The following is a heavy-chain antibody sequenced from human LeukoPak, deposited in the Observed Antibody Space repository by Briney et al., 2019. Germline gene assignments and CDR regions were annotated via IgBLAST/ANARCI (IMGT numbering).Heavy chain of an antibody. CDR3: ARDAWGYYDSSGYSFGSQYYMDV. J-gene: IGHJ6*03. CDR2: ISGSGHST. CDR1: GFTFSDHA. D-gene: IGHD3-22*01. Sequence: GGSLRLSCAASGFTFSDHAMTWVRQAPGKGLEWVSAISGSGHSTYYADSVRGRFTISRDNSRNTLSLQMNRLSAEDTAFYYCARDAWGYYDSSGYSFGSQYYMDVWGKGTTVTVSS. V-gene: IGHV3-23*01.